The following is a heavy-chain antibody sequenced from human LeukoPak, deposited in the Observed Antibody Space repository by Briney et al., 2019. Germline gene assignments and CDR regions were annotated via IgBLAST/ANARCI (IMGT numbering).Heavy chain of an antibody. J-gene: IGHJ3*02. CDR2: ISYGGIDK. V-gene: IGHV3-30*04. CDR3: ARESWSDSVAFDI. Sequence: GGSLRLSCAASGFNFSSYAMHWVRQAPGEGLEWVGLISYGGIDKSYADSVKGRFTNSRDSSKRTLYLQMNSLRAEDTAMYYCARESWSDSVAFDIWGLGTMVIVSS. CDR1: GFNFSSYA. D-gene: IGHD3-3*01.